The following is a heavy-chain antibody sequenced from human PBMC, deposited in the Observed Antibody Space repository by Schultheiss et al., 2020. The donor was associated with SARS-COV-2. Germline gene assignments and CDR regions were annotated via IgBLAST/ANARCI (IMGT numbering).Heavy chain of an antibody. V-gene: IGHV3-21*04. Sequence: GGSLRLSCAASGFTFSSYSMNWVRQAPGKGLEWVSSISSSSSYIYYADSVKGRFTISRDNAKNSLYLQMNSLRAEDTAVYYCARDVDSSSWWVYFDYWGQGTLVTVSS. CDR1: GFTFSSYS. CDR3: ARDVDSSSWWVYFDY. CDR2: ISSSSSYI. D-gene: IGHD6-13*01. J-gene: IGHJ4*02.